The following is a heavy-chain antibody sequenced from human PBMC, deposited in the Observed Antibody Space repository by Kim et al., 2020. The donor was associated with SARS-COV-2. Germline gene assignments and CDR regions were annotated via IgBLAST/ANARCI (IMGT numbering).Heavy chain of an antibody. V-gene: IGHV3-33*01. CDR3: ASVGYSYGYYYFDY. D-gene: IGHD5-18*01. CDR2: IWYDGSNK. CDR1: GFTFSSYG. Sequence: GGSLRLSCAASGFTFSSYGMHWVRQAPGKGLEWVAVIWYDGSNKYYADSVKGRFTISRDNSKNTLYLQMNSLRAEDTAVYYCASVGYSYGYYYFDYWGQGTLVTVSS. J-gene: IGHJ4*02.